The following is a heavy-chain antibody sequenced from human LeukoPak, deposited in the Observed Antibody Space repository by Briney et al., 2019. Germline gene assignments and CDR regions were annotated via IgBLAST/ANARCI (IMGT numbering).Heavy chain of an antibody. Sequence: GGSLRLSCAASGFTFSNYWMSWVRQAPGKGLEWVANMKQDGSETYYVDSVKGRFTISRDNSKNTLYLQMNSLRAEDTAVYYCAKDRDEQWLVNYFDYWGQGTLVTVSS. D-gene: IGHD6-19*01. CDR3: AKDRDEQWLVNYFDY. J-gene: IGHJ4*02. V-gene: IGHV3-7*03. CDR1: GFTFSNYW. CDR2: MKQDGSET.